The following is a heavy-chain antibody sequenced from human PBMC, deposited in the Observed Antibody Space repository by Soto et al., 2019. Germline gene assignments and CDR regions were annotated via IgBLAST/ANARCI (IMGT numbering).Heavy chain of an antibody. CDR1: GYSFTSYW. J-gene: IGHJ6*02. V-gene: IGHV5-10-1*01. CDR2: IDPSDSYT. CDR3: ARLASSSSSARALYYYYGMDV. Sequence: GESLKISCKGSGYSFTSYWISWVRQMPGKGLEWMGRIDPSDSYTNYSPSFQGHVTISADKSISTAYLQSSSLKASDTAMYYCARLASSSSSARALYYYYGMDVWGQGTTVTVSS. D-gene: IGHD6-6*01.